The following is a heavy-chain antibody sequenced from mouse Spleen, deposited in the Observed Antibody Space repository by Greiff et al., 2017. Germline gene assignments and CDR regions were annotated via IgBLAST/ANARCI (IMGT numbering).Heavy chain of an antibody. V-gene: IGHV5-9-4*01. CDR1: GFTFSSYA. CDR2: ISSGGSYT. J-gene: IGHJ3*01. CDR3: ARDREVRPFAY. D-gene: IGHD2-14*01. Sequence: VMLVESGGGLVKPGGSLKLSCAASGFTFSSYAMSWVRQSPEKRLEWVAEISSGGSYTYYPDTVTGRFTISRDNAKNTLYLEMSSLRSEDTAMYYCARDREVRPFAYWGQGTLVTVSA.